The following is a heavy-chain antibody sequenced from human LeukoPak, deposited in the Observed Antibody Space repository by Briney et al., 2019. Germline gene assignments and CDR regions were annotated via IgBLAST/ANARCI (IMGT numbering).Heavy chain of an antibody. J-gene: IGHJ5*02. CDR1: GFSLSTSGVG. CDR2: IYWNDDK. Sequence: ESGPTLVNPTPALTLTCTFSGFSLSTSGVGVGWIRQPPGKALEWLALIYWNDDKRYSPSLKSRLTITKDTSKNQVVLTMTNMDPVATATYYCAHLITNYDILTGYYPSNWFYPWGQGTLVTVSS. D-gene: IGHD3-9*01. V-gene: IGHV2-5*01. CDR3: AHLITNYDILTGYYPSNWFYP.